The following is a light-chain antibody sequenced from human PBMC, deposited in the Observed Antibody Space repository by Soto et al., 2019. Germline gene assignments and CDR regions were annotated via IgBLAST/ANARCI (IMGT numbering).Light chain of an antibody. V-gene: IGLV1-47*02. CDR3: AAWDDSLSGVV. Sequence: QSVLTQPPSASGTPGQRVTISCSGSSSNIGSNSVYWYQQLPGTAPKLLIFSNNQRPSGVPDRFSGSKSGTSASLAISGLRSEDEADYYCAAWDDSLSGVVFGGGTKLTVL. CDR2: SNN. J-gene: IGLJ2*01. CDR1: SSNIGSNS.